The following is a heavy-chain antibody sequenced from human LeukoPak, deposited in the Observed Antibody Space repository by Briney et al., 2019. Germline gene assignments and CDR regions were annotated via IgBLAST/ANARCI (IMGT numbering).Heavy chain of an antibody. J-gene: IGHJ4*02. D-gene: IGHD2-21*02. Sequence: GGSLRLSCAASGFTFSSYAMSWVRQAPGKGLEWVSAISGSGGSTYYADSVKGRFTISRDNSKSTLYLQMNSLRAEDTAIYYCAKNGGDSYGTGHFDYWGQGTLVTVSS. CDR3: AKNGGDSYGTGHFDY. CDR1: GFTFSSYA. V-gene: IGHV3-23*01. CDR2: ISGSGGST.